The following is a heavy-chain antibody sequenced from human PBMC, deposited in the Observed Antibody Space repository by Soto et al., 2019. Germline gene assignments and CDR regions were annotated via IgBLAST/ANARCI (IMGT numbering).Heavy chain of an antibody. Sequence: EVQVVESGGGLVQPGGSLRLSCSFTFSMYSMSWVRQAPGKGLGWVASISSGGSYIKYADSVKGRFTISSDNAKNSVSLQMSSLRVADTAVYFCTRDQGGSYATWFDPWGQGTLVTVSS. CDR3: TRDQGGSYATWFDP. V-gene: IGHV3-21*01. J-gene: IGHJ5*02. CDR1: FTFSMYS. D-gene: IGHD1-26*01. CDR2: ISSGGSYI.